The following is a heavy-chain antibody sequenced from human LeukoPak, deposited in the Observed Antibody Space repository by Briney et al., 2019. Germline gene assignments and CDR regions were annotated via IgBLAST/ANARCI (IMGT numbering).Heavy chain of an antibody. CDR1: GYTFTSYD. Sequence: ASVKVSCKASGYTFTSYDINWVRQATGQGLEWMGWMNPNSGNTGYAQKFQGRVTMTRNASISTAYMELSSLRSEDTAVYYCARGWVPAAMRTGRTKYYFDYWGQGTLVTVSS. CDR2: MNPNSGNT. CDR3: ARGWVPAAMRTGRTKYYFDY. J-gene: IGHJ4*02. V-gene: IGHV1-8*01. D-gene: IGHD2-2*01.